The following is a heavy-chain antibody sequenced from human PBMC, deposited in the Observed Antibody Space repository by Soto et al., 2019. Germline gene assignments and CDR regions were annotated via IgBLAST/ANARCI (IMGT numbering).Heavy chain of an antibody. CDR2: ISSSSSYI. Sequence: GGSLRLSCAASGFTFSSYSMNWVRQAPGKGLEWVSSISSSSSYIYYADSVKGRFTISRDNAKNSLYLEMNSLSAEDTAVYYCARYGDYLYYFDYWGQGTLVNVS. CDR1: GFTFSSYS. J-gene: IGHJ4*02. CDR3: ARYGDYLYYFDY. V-gene: IGHV3-21*01. D-gene: IGHD4-17*01.